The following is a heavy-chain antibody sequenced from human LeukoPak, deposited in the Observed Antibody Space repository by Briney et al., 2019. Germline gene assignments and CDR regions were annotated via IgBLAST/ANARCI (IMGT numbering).Heavy chain of an antibody. D-gene: IGHD2-2*01. CDR1: GFTVSNNY. V-gene: IGHV3-53*01. CDR3: ATQRSTEFDY. CDR2: IYSGGNT. Sequence: PGGSLRLSCAASGFTVSNNYMSWVRQAPGKGLEWVSIIYSGGNTYYADSVKGRFTISRDNSKNTLYLQMNSLRAEDTAVYYCATQRSTEFDYWGQGTLVTVSS. J-gene: IGHJ4*02.